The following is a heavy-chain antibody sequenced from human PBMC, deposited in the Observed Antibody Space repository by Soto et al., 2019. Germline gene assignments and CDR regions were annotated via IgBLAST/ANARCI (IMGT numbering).Heavy chain of an antibody. D-gene: IGHD4-17*01. CDR3: ARLAGYGDYVDYFDF. CDR2: IYPGDSDT. CDR1: GYSFVSYC. Sequence: PGESLKISCQGSGYSFVSYCIGWVSQMPGKGLEWMGIIYPGDSDTRYSPSFQGQVTISDDKSISTAYLQWSTLKASDSAMYYCARLAGYGDYVDYFDFWGQGTLVTVSS. V-gene: IGHV5-51*01. J-gene: IGHJ4*02.